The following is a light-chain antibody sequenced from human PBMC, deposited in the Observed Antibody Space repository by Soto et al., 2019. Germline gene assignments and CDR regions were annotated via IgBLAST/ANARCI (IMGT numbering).Light chain of an antibody. Sequence: EIVLTQSPATLSLSPGERATLSCRASQSVSSYLAWYQQKPGQAPRLLIYDASNRATGIPARFSGSGSGTDFTLTISSLEPEDFAVYYCQQRSNRVSFGGGTK. CDR1: QSVSSY. J-gene: IGKJ4*01. CDR2: DAS. V-gene: IGKV3-11*01. CDR3: QQRSNRVS.